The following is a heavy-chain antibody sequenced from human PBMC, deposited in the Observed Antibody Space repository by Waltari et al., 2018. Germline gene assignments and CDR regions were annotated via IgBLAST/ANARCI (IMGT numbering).Heavy chain of an antibody. CDR1: GFTFASYA. J-gene: IGHJ4*02. CDR3: ASGIIAVAGGDY. Sequence: EVRLVESGGGLVKPGGSLSLSCAASGFTFASYAMNWVRQAPGKWLEWVAGLSASGSRTFYADSVKGRFTISRDNAKNSLYLQMNSLRAEDTAVYYCASGIIAVAGGDYWGQGTLVTVSS. D-gene: IGHD6-19*01. V-gene: IGHV3-23*04. CDR2: LSASGSRT.